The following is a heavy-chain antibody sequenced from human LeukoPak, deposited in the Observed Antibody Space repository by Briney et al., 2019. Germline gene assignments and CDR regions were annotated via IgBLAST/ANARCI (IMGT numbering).Heavy chain of an antibody. CDR1: GYSFTSYW. CDR3: ARQVREVTGFDY. J-gene: IGHJ4*02. CDR2: IYPCDSDT. V-gene: IGHV5-51*01. Sequence: GESLKISCKGSGYSFTSYWIGCVRRMPGEGLEWVGIIYPCDSDTRYSPSFQGQVTISADKSISTAYLQWNSLKASDTAMYYCARQVREVTGFDYWGQGTLVTVSS. D-gene: IGHD2-8*02.